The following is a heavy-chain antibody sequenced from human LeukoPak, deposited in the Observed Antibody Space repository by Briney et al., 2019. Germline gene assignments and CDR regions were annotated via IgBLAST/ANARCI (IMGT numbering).Heavy chain of an antibody. J-gene: IGHJ4*02. CDR3: VKDSNYDFWSGYYKGFDN. V-gene: IGHV3-20*04. CDR1: GFTFDDYG. D-gene: IGHD3-3*01. Sequence: GGSLRLSCAASGFTSGFTFDDYGMNWVRQVPGKGLEWVSGISRDGGRTGYADSVQGRFTISRDNSRNSLHLQMNSLRVEDTAFYYCVKDSNYDFWSGYYKGFDNWGQGTLVTVSA. CDR2: ISRDGGRT.